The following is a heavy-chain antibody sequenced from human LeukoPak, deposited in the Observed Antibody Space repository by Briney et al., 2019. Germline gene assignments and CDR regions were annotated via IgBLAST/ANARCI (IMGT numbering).Heavy chain of an antibody. Sequence: SETLSLTCSVSGGSISSFYCSWIRQPPGKGLEWIGYTSYSGNTNYNPSLKSRVTMSVDTSRKQFSLRLTSVIAADTAVYYCTRAPRKAWFDPWGQGTLVTVSS. D-gene: IGHD1-14*01. CDR1: GGSISSFY. V-gene: IGHV4-59*01. CDR2: TSYSGNT. J-gene: IGHJ5*02. CDR3: TRAPRKAWFDP.